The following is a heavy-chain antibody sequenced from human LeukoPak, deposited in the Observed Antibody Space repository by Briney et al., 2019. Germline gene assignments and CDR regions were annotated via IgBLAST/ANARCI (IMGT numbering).Heavy chain of an antibody. V-gene: IGHV4-39*02. D-gene: IGHD1-26*01. CDR3: ARDSLGAGTVGATSGY. J-gene: IGHJ4*02. CDR1: GGSISSSSYY. Sequence: SETLSLTCAVSGGSISSSSYYWGWIRRPPGRGLEWIGSIYYSGNTYYNPSLKSRLTISVDTSKNQFSLKLSSVTAADTAVYYCARDSLGAGTVGATSGYWGQGTLVTVSS. CDR2: IYYSGNT.